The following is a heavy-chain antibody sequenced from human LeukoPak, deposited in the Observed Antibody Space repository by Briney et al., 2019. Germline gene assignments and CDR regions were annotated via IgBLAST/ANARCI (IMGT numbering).Heavy chain of an antibody. V-gene: IGHV4-39*07. CDR1: GGSISSSSYY. Sequence: PSETLSLTCTVSGGSISSSSYYWGWIRQPPGKGLEWIGSIYYSGSTYYNPSLKSRVTISVDTSKNQFSLKLSSVTAADTAVYYCARQYSYGSFGLGGPLGYYYYYYMDVWGKGTTVTVSS. CDR3: ARQYSYGSFGLGGPLGYYYYYYMDV. CDR2: IYYSGST. J-gene: IGHJ6*03. D-gene: IGHD5-18*01.